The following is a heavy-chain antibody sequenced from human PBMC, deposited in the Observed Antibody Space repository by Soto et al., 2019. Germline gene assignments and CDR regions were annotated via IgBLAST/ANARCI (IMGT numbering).Heavy chain of an antibody. J-gene: IGHJ4*02. D-gene: IGHD2-15*01. CDR3: AKGGPDGFCSGGRCYFDY. V-gene: IGHV3-9*01. CDR1: GFTFDDYA. CDR2: ISWNSNII. Sequence: EVQLVESGGGLVQPGRSLRLSCAASGFTFDDYAMHWVRRVPGKGLEWVSSISWNSNIIGYAYSVKGRFTISRDNAKNSLYLQMNSLRPKDTALYYCAKGGPDGFCSGGRCYFDYWGQGTLVTVSS.